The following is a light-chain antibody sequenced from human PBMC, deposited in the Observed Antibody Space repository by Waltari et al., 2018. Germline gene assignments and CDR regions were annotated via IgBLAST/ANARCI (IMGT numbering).Light chain of an antibody. V-gene: IGKV3-20*01. J-gene: IGKJ2*01. CDR2: GAS. Sequence: DIVLTQSPGTLSLSPGERATLPCRASQSVGNNFLAWYQQKPGQTPRPLIYGASSRATGIPDRFSGSGSGTDFILIISRLEPEDFGVYFCQQYSSSVMYTFGQGTKLEI. CDR3: QQYSSSVMYT. CDR1: QSVGNNF.